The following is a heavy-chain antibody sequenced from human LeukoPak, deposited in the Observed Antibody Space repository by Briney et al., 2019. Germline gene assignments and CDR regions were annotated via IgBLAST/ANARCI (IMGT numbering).Heavy chain of an antibody. Sequence: SVKVSCKASGGTFTYYSITWVRQAPGQGLEWMGGIIPMFGTTNYAQKFQGRVTITRDTSASTAYMELSSLRSEDTAVYYCARDHPTRDLDYWGQGTLVTVSS. CDR2: IIPMFGTT. J-gene: IGHJ4*02. CDR1: GGTFTYYS. CDR3: ARDHPTRDLDY. V-gene: IGHV1-69*05. D-gene: IGHD2-2*01.